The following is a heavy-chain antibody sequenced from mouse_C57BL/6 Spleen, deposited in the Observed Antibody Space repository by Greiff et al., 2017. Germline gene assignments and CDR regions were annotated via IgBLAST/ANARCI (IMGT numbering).Heavy chain of an antibody. CDR2: INPSNGGT. CDR1: GYTFTSYW. CDR3: ARSGSSGSFDY. Sequence: QVQLKESGTELVKPGASVKLSCKASGYTFTSYWMHWVKQRPGQGLEWIGNINPSNGGTNYNEKFKSKATLTVDKSSGTAYMQLSSLTSEDSAVYYCARSGSSGSFDYWGQGTTLTVSS. V-gene: IGHV1-53*01. D-gene: IGHD3-2*02. J-gene: IGHJ2*01.